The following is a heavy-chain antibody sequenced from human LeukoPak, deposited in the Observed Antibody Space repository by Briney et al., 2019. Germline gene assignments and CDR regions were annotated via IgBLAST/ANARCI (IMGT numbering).Heavy chain of an antibody. J-gene: IGHJ4*02. D-gene: IGHD2-21*01. CDR1: GFTFSGSA. CDR3: TTMVVGD. CDR2: IRSKANNYSK. V-gene: IGHV3-73*01. Sequence: GGSLRLSCAASGFTFSGSAMHWVRQASGKGLEWVGRIRSKANNYSKAYAASVKGSFTIARDDSKNTAYLQMNSLNTADTAVYYCTTMVVGDWGQGTLVTVSS.